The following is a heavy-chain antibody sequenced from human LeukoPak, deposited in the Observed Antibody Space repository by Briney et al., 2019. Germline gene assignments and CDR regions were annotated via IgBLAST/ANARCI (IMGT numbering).Heavy chain of an antibody. V-gene: IGHV4-59*08. CDR1: GGSFSGYY. D-gene: IGHD2-21*02. CDR3: ARQASEYCGGDCSTTWFDP. J-gene: IGHJ5*02. CDR2: IYYSGST. Sequence: PSETLSLTCAVYGGSFSGYYWSWIRQPPGKGLEWIGYIYYSGSTNYNPSLKSRVTISVDTSKNLFSLKLSSVTAADTAVYYCARQASEYCGGDCSTTWFDPWGQGTLVTVSS.